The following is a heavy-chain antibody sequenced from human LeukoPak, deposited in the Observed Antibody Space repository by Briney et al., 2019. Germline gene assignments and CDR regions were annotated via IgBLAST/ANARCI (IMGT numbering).Heavy chain of an antibody. Sequence: GASVKVSCKASGYTFTGYYIHWVRQAPGQGPEWMGWIYPHSGGTNYARKFQGRVTMTRDTSISTAYMELSRLRSDDTAVYYCARDQVDAGSYFAFFDYWGQGTLVTVSP. CDR3: ARDQVDAGSYFAFFDY. V-gene: IGHV1-2*02. CDR2: IYPHSGGT. J-gene: IGHJ4*02. CDR1: GYTFTGYY. D-gene: IGHD1-26*01.